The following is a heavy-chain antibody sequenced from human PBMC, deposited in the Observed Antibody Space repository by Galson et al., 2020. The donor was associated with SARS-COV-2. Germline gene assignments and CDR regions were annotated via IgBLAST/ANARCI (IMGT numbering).Heavy chain of an antibody. J-gene: IGHJ3*02. CDR2: ISGSGGST. CDR1: GFTFSSYA. D-gene: IGHD3-22*01. V-gene: IGHV3-23*01. CDR3: AKDLRADSSGYYDYAFYI. Sequence: GGSLRLSCAASGFTFSSYAMSWVRQPPGKGLEWVSAISGSGGSTYYADSVKGRFTISRDNYKNTLYLQMNSLRAEDTAVYYCAKDLRADSSGYYDYAFYIWGQWTMVTVSS.